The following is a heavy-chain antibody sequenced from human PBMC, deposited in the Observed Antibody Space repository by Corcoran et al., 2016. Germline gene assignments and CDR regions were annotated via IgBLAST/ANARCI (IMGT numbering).Heavy chain of an antibody. Sequence: QLQLQESGPGQVKPSETLSLTCTVSGGSIRSSSYYWGWIRQPPGKGLEWIGSIYYSGSTYYTPSLKSRVSISIDKSNNQFSLKLSSVTAADTAVYYCARLLYDFWNAYSTFDFWGQGTMVTVSS. J-gene: IGHJ3*01. V-gene: IGHV4-39*07. CDR2: IYYSGST. D-gene: IGHD3-3*01. CDR1: GGSIRSSSYY. CDR3: ARLLYDFWNAYSTFDF.